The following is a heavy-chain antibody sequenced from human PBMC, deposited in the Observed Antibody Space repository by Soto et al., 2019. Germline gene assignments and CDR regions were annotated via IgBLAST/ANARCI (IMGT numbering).Heavy chain of an antibody. V-gene: IGHV4-39*02. CDR3: SRRAPEGFDP. CDR1: GGSIATSSYF. J-gene: IGHJ5*02. Sequence: SETLSLTCTVSGGSIATSSYFWAWIRRPPGKGLEWIGSIDYRGTIYNNPSLKSRVTISVDTSKNHFSLKLDAVTAADTALYYCSRRAPEGFDPWGQGTLVTVSS. CDR2: IDYRGTI.